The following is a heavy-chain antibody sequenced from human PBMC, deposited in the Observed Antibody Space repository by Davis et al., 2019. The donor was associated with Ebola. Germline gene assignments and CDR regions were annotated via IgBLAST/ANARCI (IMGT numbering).Heavy chain of an antibody. D-gene: IGHD2-8*02. J-gene: IGHJ4*02. V-gene: IGHV4-59*01. Sequence: PSETLSLTCTVSGGSISSYYWSWIRQPPGKGLEWIGYIYYSGSTNYNPSLKSRVTISVDTSKNQFSLKLSSVTAADTAVYYCARDGGTGGVWVYWGQGTLVTVSS. CDR1: GGSISSYY. CDR3: ARDGGTGGVWVY. CDR2: IYYSGST.